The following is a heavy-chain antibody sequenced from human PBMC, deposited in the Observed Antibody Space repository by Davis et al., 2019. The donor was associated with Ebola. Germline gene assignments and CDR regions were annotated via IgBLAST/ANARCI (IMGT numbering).Heavy chain of an antibody. CDR2: INPNSGGT. CDR1: GYTFTGYY. CDR3: ARGPVNYYYYMDV. Sequence: ASVKVSCKASGYTFTGYYMHWVRQAPGQGLEWMGWINPNSGGTNYAQKFQGRVTMTRDTSISTAYMELSRLSSDDTAVYYCARGPVNYYYYMDVWGKGTTVTVSS. J-gene: IGHJ6*03. V-gene: IGHV1-2*02. D-gene: IGHD4-23*01.